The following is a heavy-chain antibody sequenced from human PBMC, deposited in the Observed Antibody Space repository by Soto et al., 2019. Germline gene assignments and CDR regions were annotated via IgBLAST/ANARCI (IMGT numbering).Heavy chain of an antibody. CDR3: ARLRVSYYDY. CDR1: GGYISSGGYS. V-gene: IGHV4-30-2*01. J-gene: IGHJ4*02. CDR2: IYHSGST. Sequence: SETLSLTCAVSGGYISSGGYSWSWIRQPPGKGLEWIGYIYHSGSTYYNPSLKSRVTISVDRSKNQFSLKLSSVTAADTAVYYCARLRVSYYDYWGQGTLVTVSS. D-gene: IGHD3-10*01.